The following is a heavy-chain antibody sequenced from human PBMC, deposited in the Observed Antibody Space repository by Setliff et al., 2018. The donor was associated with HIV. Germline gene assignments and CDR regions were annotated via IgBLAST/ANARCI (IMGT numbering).Heavy chain of an antibody. CDR1: GGSISSGGYY. J-gene: IGHJ6*03. D-gene: IGHD1-26*01. Sequence: PSETLSLTCTVSGGSISSGGYYWSWIRQPPGKGLEWIGEINHSGSTDYNPSLKSRFIISVDTSKNQFSLKVNSMTAADTAVYYCARGARLLAAYRDRWDYYYMGVWGKGTTVTVSS. CDR3: ARGARLLAAYRDRWDYYYMGV. CDR2: INHSGST. V-gene: IGHV4-39*07.